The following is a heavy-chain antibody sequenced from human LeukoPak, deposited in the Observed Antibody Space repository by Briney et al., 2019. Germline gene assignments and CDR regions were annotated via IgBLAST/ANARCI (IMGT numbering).Heavy chain of an antibody. CDR1: GFTVSSNY. CDR3: ARESLGGSSFDY. D-gene: IGHD1-26*01. CDR2: IYSGGST. Sequence: PGGSLRLSCAASGFTVSSNYMSRVRQAPGKGLEWVSVIYSGGSTYYADSVKGRFTISRDNSKNTLYLQMNSLRAEDTAVYYCARESLGGSSFDYWGQGTLVTVSS. V-gene: IGHV3-66*02. J-gene: IGHJ4*02.